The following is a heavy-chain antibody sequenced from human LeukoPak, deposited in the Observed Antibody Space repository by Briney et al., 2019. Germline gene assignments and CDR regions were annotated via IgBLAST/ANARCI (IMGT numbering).Heavy chain of an antibody. V-gene: IGHV4-59*01. CDR1: GGSISSYY. CDR3: ARFLGEYQLLSHFDY. Sequence: SETLSLTCTVSGGSISSYYWSWIRQPPGKGLEWIGYIYYSGSTNYNPSLKSQVTISVDTSKNQFSLKLSSVTAADTAVYYCARFLGEYQLLSHFDYWGQGTLVTVPS. D-gene: IGHD2-2*01. CDR2: IYYSGST. J-gene: IGHJ4*02.